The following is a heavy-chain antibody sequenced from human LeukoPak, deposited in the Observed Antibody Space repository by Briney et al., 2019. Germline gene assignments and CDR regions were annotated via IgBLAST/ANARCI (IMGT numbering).Heavy chain of an antibody. V-gene: IGHV1-69*01. D-gene: IGHD3-10*01. CDR3: AKDQGSGSYYR. J-gene: IGHJ4*02. CDR1: GGTFSSYI. CDR2: IIAIFGTA. Sequence: SVKVSCKASGGTFSSYIISWVRQAPGQGLEWMGGIIAIFGTANYAQKFQGRVTITADESTSTAYMELSSLRSEDTAVYYCAKDQGSGSYYRWGQGTLVTVSS.